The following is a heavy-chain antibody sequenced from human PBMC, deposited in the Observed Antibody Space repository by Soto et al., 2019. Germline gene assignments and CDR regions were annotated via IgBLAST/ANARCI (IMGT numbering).Heavy chain of an antibody. CDR3: ARTWIRFGPNDY. V-gene: IGHV3-74*03. CDR1: GFSLRSQW. Sequence: GGSLRLSCAASGFSLRSQWMHWIRQTPGKGLEWVSRSSPDGSTLYADSVKGRFTISRDNAKNTVYLQMNSLRVEDTAMYYCARTWIRFGPNDYWGQGAPVTV. CDR2: SSPDGST. D-gene: IGHD3-16*01. J-gene: IGHJ4*02.